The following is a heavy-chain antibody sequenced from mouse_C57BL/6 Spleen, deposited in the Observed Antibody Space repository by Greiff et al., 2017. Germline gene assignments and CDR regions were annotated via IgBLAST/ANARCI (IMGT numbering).Heavy chain of an antibody. CDR2: IYPGDGDT. CDR1: GYAFSSSW. Sequence: VQLQQSGPELVKPGASVKISCKASGYAFSSSWMNWVKQRPGKGLEWIGRIYPGDGDTNYNGKFKGKATLTADKSSSTAYMQLSSLTSEDSAVYFCARYVHDYDGAMDDWGKGTSVTVSS. CDR3: ARYVHDYDGAMDD. V-gene: IGHV1-82*01. J-gene: IGHJ4*01. D-gene: IGHD2-4*01.